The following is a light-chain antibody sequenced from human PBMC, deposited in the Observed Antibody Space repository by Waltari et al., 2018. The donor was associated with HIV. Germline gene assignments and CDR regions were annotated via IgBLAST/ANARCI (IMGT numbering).Light chain of an antibody. J-gene: IGLJ2*01. CDR1: SSDVGGYNY. CDR3: SSYTSSSTQV. V-gene: IGLV2-14*01. CDR2: EVS. Sequence: QSALTQPASVSGSPGQSITISCTGTSSDVGGYNYVSWYQQHPGKAPKLMIYEVSNRPSGVSNRFSGSKSGNTASLTISGLQAEDEVDYYCSSYTSSSTQVFGGGTKLTVL.